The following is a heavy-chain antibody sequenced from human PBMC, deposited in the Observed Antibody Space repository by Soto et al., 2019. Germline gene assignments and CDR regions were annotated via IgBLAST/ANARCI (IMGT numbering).Heavy chain of an antibody. CDR2: VESAGSGT. V-gene: IGHV3-74*01. Sequence: VPLVESGGGSVQPGGSLRLSCVASGITFSGFWMHWVRQVPGKGLVWVARVESAGSGTSYADSVKGRFTISRDNAKNTLSLQMDSLRVEDTAVYYCATVFEHWGQGIPVTVSS. CDR3: ATVFEH. CDR1: GITFSGFW. J-gene: IGHJ4*02.